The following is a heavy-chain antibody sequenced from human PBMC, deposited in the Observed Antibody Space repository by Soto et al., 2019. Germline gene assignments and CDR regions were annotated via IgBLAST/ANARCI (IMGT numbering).Heavy chain of an antibody. CDR1: RFIVSRYK. CDR3: IFSYWDYDYFYYGMDV. V-gene: IGHV5-51*01. Sequence: GESLKISCEGSRFIVSRYKIGWVRQMPGKGLEWMGIINPGNSDTTYSPSFQGQVTISADNSINTAYLQWSSLRASDTAVYYCIFSYWDYDYFYYGMDVWGQGTTVTVSS. J-gene: IGHJ6*02. CDR2: INPGNSDT. D-gene: IGHD3-10*01.